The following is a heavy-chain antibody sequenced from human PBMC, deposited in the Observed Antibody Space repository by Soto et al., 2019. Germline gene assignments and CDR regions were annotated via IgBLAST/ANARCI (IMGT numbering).Heavy chain of an antibody. J-gene: IGHJ6*02. CDR1: GFTFSSYA. V-gene: IGHV3-30-3*01. CDR3: ARNVDTAMVTKGMDV. CDR2: ISYDGSNK. Sequence: SLRLSCAASGFTFSSYAMHWVRQAPGKGLEWVAVISYDGSNKYYADSVKGRFTISRDNSKNTLYLQMNSLRAEDTAVYYCARNVDTAMVTKGMDVWGQGTTVTVSS. D-gene: IGHD5-18*01.